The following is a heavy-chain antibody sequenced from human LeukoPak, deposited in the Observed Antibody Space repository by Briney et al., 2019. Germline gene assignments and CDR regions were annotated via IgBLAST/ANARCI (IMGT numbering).Heavy chain of an antibody. CDR1: GGSFSGYY. CDR2: INHSGST. Sequence: NSSGTLSLTCAVYGGSFSGYYWSWIRQPPGKGLEWIGEINHSGSTNYNPSLKSRVTISVDTSKNQFSLKLSSVTAADTAVYYCARGGRWVVTGFDYWGQGTLVTVSS. J-gene: IGHJ4*02. D-gene: IGHD2-21*02. CDR3: ARGGRWVVTGFDY. V-gene: IGHV4-34*01.